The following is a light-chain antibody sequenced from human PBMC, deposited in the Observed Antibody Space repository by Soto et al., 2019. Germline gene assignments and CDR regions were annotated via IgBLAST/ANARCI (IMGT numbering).Light chain of an antibody. CDR3: QQYNNWPLYT. Sequence: EIVMTQSPATLSVSPGARATLSCRASQSVSSNLAWYQQKPGQAPRLLIYGASTRATGIPARFSGSGSGTEFTLTISSLQSEDFAFYYCQQYNNWPLYTFGQGTKLEIK. CDR1: QSVSSN. J-gene: IGKJ2*01. V-gene: IGKV3-15*01. CDR2: GAS.